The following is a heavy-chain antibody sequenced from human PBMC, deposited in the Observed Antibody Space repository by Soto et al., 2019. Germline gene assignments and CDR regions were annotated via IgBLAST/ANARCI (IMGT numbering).Heavy chain of an antibody. CDR2: IYHSGST. J-gene: IGHJ5*02. Sequence: QVQLQESGPGLVKPSGTLSLTCAVSGGSISSSNWWSWVRQPPGKGLEWIGEIYHSGSTNYNPSLKSRVTVSVDKSKNQFSLKLSSVTAADTAVYYCASSAEGLGLDPWFDPWGQGTLVTVSS. V-gene: IGHV4-4*02. D-gene: IGHD6-19*01. CDR3: ASSAEGLGLDPWFDP. CDR1: GGSISSSNW.